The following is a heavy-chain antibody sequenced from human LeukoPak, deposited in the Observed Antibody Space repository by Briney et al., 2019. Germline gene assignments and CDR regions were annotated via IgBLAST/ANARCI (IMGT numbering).Heavy chain of an antibody. V-gene: IGHV3-23*01. CDR3: AKDFVGVLPETYDH. CDR1: GFTFSSYA. Sequence: PGGSLRLSCAASGFTFSSYAMGWVRQAPGKGLEWVAGISSSGGTTYYADSVRGRFTISRDNSKNTLDLQMDSLRAEDTAIYFCAKDFVGVLPETYDHWGQGTLVTVSA. D-gene: IGHD1-26*01. J-gene: IGHJ4*02. CDR2: ISSSGGTT.